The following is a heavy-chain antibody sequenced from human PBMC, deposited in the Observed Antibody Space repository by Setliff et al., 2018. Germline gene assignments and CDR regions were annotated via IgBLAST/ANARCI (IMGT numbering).Heavy chain of an antibody. CDR3: ARLVRYCSTRTCQRASGDEY. D-gene: IGHD2-8*01. V-gene: IGHV1-18*04. CDR1: GYTFSDSG. Sequence: ASVKVSCKASGYTFSDSGINWVRQAPGQGLEWVGWISPYSGKTYSAQRFQGRFTLTTDTSTTTAYMEVRSLTSDDTAVYYCARLVRYCSTRTCQRASGDEYLGQGTLVTVSS. CDR2: ISPYSGKT. J-gene: IGHJ4*02.